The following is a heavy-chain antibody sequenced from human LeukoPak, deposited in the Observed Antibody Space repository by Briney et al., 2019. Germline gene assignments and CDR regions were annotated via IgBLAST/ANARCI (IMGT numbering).Heavy chain of an antibody. CDR1: GGSISSYY. CDR3: ARSRSFEAYFFDF. CDR2: IYTSGST. J-gene: IGHJ4*02. Sequence: AETLPLSCTGSGGSISSYYLSWIRQPAGKGLDWIGLIYTSGSTNYNASPKSRHTMTVHTAKNQLALKQSAVPAADTAVYYCARSRSFEAYFFDFWGQGTLVTVSS. D-gene: IGHD2/OR15-2a*01. V-gene: IGHV4-4*07.